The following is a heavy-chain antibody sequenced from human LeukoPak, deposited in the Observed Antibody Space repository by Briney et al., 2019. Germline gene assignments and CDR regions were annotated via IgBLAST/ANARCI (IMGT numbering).Heavy chain of an antibody. Sequence: GGSLRLSCAASGFTFSSYVMSWVRQAPGKGLEWVSGISGRGSSTYYADSVKGWFTISRDNSKNTLYLQMNSLRAEDTAVYYCASGGYGEPFDYWGQGTLVTVSS. V-gene: IGHV3-23*01. CDR1: GFTFSSYV. J-gene: IGHJ4*02. CDR3: ASGGYGEPFDY. D-gene: IGHD4-17*01. CDR2: ISGRGSST.